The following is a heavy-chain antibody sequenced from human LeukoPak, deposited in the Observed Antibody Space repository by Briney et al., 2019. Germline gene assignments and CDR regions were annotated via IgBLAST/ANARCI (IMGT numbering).Heavy chain of an antibody. V-gene: IGHV5-51*01. J-gene: IGHJ4*02. CDR1: GYSFTTYW. Sequence: GESLKISCKASGYSFTTYWIGWVRQMPGKGLEWMGIIYPGDSDTRYNPSFQGQVTISADKSITTAYQQWSSLKASDTAIYYCARHYNGDYWGQGTLVTVSS. CDR2: IYPGDSDT. D-gene: IGHD1-14*01. CDR3: ARHYNGDY.